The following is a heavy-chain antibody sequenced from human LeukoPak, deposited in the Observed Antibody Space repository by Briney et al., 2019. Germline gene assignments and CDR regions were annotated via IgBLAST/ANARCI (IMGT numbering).Heavy chain of an antibody. Sequence: ASVKVSCKASGYTFTGYYMHWVRQAPGQGLEWMGWINPNSGGTNYAQKFQGRVTMTRDTSISTAYMELSRLRSDDTAMFYCARDPPGTTAFDVWGQGTMVTVSS. CDR2: INPNSGGT. V-gene: IGHV1-2*02. D-gene: IGHD1-1*01. J-gene: IGHJ3*01. CDR3: ARDPPGTTAFDV. CDR1: GYTFTGYY.